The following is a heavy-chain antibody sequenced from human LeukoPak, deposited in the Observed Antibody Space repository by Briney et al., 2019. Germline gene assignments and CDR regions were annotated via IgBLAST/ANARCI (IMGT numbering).Heavy chain of an antibody. V-gene: IGHV3-23*01. Sequence: PGGSLRLPCAASGFTFSSYAMSWVRQAPGKGLEWVSSITSSGGSTYYAGSVKGQFTISRDNSKNTVYLQMNSLRAEDTAVYYCAKVRGWGQGTLVTVSS. CDR1: GFTFSSYA. CDR2: ITSSGGST. CDR3: AKVRG. D-gene: IGHD3-10*01. J-gene: IGHJ4*02.